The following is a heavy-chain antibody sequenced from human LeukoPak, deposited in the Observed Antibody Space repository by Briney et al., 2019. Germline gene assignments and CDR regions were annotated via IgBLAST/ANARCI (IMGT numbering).Heavy chain of an antibody. J-gene: IGHJ4*02. CDR3: ARAWFGEFPLDY. CDR2: ISPSGGST. CDR1: GYTFTSNY. V-gene: IGHV1-46*01. D-gene: IGHD3-10*01. Sequence: ASVKVSCKAFGYTFTSNYMHWVRQAPGQGPEWMGVISPSGGSTTYAQKFQGRVTMTRNTSISTAYMELSSLRSEDTAVYYCARAWFGEFPLDYWGQGTLVTVSS.